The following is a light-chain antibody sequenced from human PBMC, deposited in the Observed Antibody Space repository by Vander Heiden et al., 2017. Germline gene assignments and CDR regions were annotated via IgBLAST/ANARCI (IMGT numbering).Light chain of an antibody. Sequence: SYELTQPPPVSVSPGQTAGISCSGDKMAAKIACWYQQKPGHSPVLVIYQDRKRPSGIPERFSGSNSGNTATLTISGTQAMDEADYYCQAWDISTVFFGGGTTLTFL. V-gene: IGLV3-1*01. CDR1: KMAAKI. CDR3: QAWDISTVF. CDR2: QDR. J-gene: IGLJ2*01.